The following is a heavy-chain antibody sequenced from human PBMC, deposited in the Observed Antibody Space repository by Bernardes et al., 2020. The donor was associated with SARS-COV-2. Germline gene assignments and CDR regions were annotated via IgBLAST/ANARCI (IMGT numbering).Heavy chain of an antibody. D-gene: IGHD6-13*01. CDR1: GFTVSSNY. Sequence: GGSLRLSCAASGFTVSSNYMSWVRQAPGKGLEWVSVIYSGGSTYYADSVKGRFTISRDNSKNTLYLQMNSLRAEDTAVYYCARDQRIAAAGAYYYYYYGMDVWGQGTTVTVSS. J-gene: IGHJ6*02. V-gene: IGHV3-66*01. CDR3: ARDQRIAAAGAYYYYYYGMDV. CDR2: IYSGGST.